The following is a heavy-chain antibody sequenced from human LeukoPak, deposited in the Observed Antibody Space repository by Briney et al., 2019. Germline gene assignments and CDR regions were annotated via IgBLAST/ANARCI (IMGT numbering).Heavy chain of an antibody. J-gene: IGHJ4*02. CDR3: ARIEGDSSGYIGPFDY. Sequence: SETLSLTCTVSGGSISSYYWSWIRQPAGKGLEWIGRIYTSGSTNYNPSLKSRVTISVDTSKNQFSLKLSSVTAADTAVYYCARIEGDSSGYIGPFDYWGQGTLVTVSS. V-gene: IGHV4-4*07. CDR2: IYTSGST. CDR1: GGSISSYY. D-gene: IGHD3-22*01.